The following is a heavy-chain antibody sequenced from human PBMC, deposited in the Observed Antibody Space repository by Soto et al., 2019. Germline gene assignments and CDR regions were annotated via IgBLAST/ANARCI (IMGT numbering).Heavy chain of an antibody. J-gene: IGHJ4*02. CDR3: VTHTRGSAGWPFHY. CDR1: GDSVSSNTYF. D-gene: IGHD6-19*01. Sequence: QLQLQESGPGLMTPSETLSLTCTVSGDSVSSNTYFWGWIRQPPGRGLEWIGTINYSGTTYYNPSLHSRLTMSVDTSGNQISLRLSSVTATDTAIYYCVTHTRGSAGWPFHYWGRGTLVTVSS. CDR2: INYSGTT. V-gene: IGHV4-39*01.